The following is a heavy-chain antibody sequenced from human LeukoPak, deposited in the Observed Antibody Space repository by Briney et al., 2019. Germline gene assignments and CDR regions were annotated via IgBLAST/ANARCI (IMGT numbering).Heavy chain of an antibody. CDR3: ARADYKLLWFGSGWFDP. D-gene: IGHD3-10*01. V-gene: IGHV4-30-4*01. Sequence: SETLSLTCTVTVGAISSGDSYWSWIRQPPGKGLEWIGYIYYSGSTYYNPSLKSRVTISVDTAKNQFSLKLSSVTAADTAVYYCARADYKLLWFGSGWFDPWGQGTLVTVSS. J-gene: IGHJ5*02. CDR1: VGAISSGDSY. CDR2: IYYSGST.